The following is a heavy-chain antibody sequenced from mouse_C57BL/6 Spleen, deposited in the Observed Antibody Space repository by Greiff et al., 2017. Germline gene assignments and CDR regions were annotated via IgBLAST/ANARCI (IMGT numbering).Heavy chain of an antibody. D-gene: IGHD1-1*01. CDR3: ARDVYYYGSRIYAMDY. Sequence: QVQLKQPGAELVKPGASVTMSCKASGYTFTSYWITWVKQRPGQGLEWIGDIYPGSGSTNYNEKFKSKAALTVDTSSSTAYMQLSSLTSEDSAVYYCARDVYYYGSRIYAMDYWGQGTSVTVSS. J-gene: IGHJ4*01. CDR2: IYPGSGST. V-gene: IGHV1-55*01. CDR1: GYTFTSYW.